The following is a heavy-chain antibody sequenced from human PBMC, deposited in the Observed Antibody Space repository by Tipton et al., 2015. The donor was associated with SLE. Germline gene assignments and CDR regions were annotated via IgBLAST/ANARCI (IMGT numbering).Heavy chain of an antibody. Sequence: QLVQSGAEVKKPGTSVKVSCTASGFAFSNSAVQWVRQARGERLEWMGWIVVGSDNTNYAQKFQERVSITRDMSTSTAYMELSSLRSEDTAVYYCARVPSPNYYGSGDKKASLDSWGQGTLVTVSS. CDR2: IVVGSDNT. V-gene: IGHV1-58*01. CDR1: GFAFSNSA. CDR3: ARVPSPNYYGSGDKKASLDS. J-gene: IGHJ4*02. D-gene: IGHD3-10*01.